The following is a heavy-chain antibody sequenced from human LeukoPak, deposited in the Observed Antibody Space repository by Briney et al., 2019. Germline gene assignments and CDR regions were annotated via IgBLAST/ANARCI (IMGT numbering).Heavy chain of an antibody. Sequence: PSETLSLTCAVYGGSFSGYYWSWIRQPPGKGLEWIGEINHSGSTNYNPSLKSRVTISVDTSKNQFSLKLSSVTAADTAVYYCARALDTAAGTRYFDYWGQGTLVTVSS. V-gene: IGHV4-34*01. CDR1: GGSFSGYY. D-gene: IGHD6-13*01. CDR3: ARALDTAAGTRYFDY. CDR2: INHSGST. J-gene: IGHJ4*02.